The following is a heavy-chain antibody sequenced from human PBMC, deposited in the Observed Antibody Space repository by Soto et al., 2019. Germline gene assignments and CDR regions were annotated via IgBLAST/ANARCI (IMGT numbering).Heavy chain of an antibody. CDR2: ITGSGGST. D-gene: IGHD6-13*01. J-gene: IGHJ3*02. Sequence: EVQLLESGGGLVQPGESLRLSCAASGFAFTNFAMSWVRQAPGKGLEWDSAITGSGGSTYYADSVKGRFTISRDNSENTVYLQINSLRAEDTAVYYCAKPAAGFVYDAFDMWGQGTMFTVSS. CDR1: GFAFTNFA. CDR3: AKPAAGFVYDAFDM. V-gene: IGHV3-23*01.